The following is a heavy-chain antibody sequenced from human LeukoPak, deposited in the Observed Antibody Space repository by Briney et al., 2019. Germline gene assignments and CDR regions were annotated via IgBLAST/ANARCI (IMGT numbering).Heavy chain of an antibody. Sequence: SETLSLTCTVSGGSISSYYWSWIRQPPGKGLEWIGYIYYSGSTNYNPSLKSRVTISVDTSKNQFSLKLSSVTAADTAVYYCAGGEVRGVLADWGQGTLVTVSS. CDR3: AGGEVRGVLAD. CDR1: GGSISSYY. J-gene: IGHJ4*02. CDR2: IYYSGST. D-gene: IGHD3-10*01. V-gene: IGHV4-59*01.